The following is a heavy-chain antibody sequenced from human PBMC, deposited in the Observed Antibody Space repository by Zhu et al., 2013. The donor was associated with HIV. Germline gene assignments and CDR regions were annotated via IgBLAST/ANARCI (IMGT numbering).Heavy chain of an antibody. D-gene: IGHD3-22*01. V-gene: IGHV1-69*01. CDR2: IIPIFGTA. J-gene: IGHJ4*02. CDR3: ARGGRYYYDSSGYYSPKGFKGYFDY. Sequence: QVQLVQSGAEVKKPGSSVKVSCKASGGTFSSYAISWVRQAPGQGLEWMGGIIPIFGTANYAQKFQGRVTITADESTSTAYMELSSLRSEDTAVYYCARGGRYYYDSSGYYSPKGFKGYFDYWGQGTLVTVSS. CDR1: GGTFSSYA.